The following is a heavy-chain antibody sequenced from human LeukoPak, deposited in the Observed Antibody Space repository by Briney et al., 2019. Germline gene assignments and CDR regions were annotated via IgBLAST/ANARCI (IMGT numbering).Heavy chain of an antibody. D-gene: IGHD2-21*01. CDR1: GYTFTGYY. CDR3: ARTAHCGGDCYSDFQQ. J-gene: IGHJ1*01. V-gene: IGHV1-2*02. Sequence: GASVKVSCKASGYTFTGYYMHWVRQAPGQRLEWMGWINPNSGGTNYAQKFQGRVTMTGDTSISTAYMELSRLRSDDTAVYYCARTAHCGGDCYSDFQQWGQGTLVTVSS. CDR2: INPNSGGT.